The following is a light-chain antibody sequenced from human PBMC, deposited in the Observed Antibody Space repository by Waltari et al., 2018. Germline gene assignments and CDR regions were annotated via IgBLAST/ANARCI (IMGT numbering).Light chain of an antibody. J-gene: IGKJ4*01. CDR2: AAS. V-gene: IGKV1-12*01. CDR1: QDISRW. CDR3: QQGNSFPLS. Sequence: DIQMTQFPPSVSASVGDRVTITCRASQDISRWLAWYQQKPGKAPKFLIYAASNLQSGVPSRFSGSGSGTHFTLTISSLQPQDFATYYYQQGNSFPLSFGGGTKVEIK.